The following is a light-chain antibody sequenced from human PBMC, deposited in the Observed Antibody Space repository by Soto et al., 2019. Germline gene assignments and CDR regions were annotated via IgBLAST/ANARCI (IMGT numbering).Light chain of an antibody. CDR3: CSYAGSFAWV. CDR1: SSDVGGYNY. Sequence: QSALTQPRSVSGSPGQSVTISCTGTSSDVGGYNYVSWYQQHPGKAPKLMIYDVTTRPSGVPDRVSGSKSGNTASLTISGLKAEDEADYYCCSYAGSFAWVFGGGTKLTVL. V-gene: IGLV2-11*01. CDR2: DVT. J-gene: IGLJ3*02.